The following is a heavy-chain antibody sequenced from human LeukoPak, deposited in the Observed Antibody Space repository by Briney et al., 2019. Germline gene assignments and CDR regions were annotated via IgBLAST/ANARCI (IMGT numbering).Heavy chain of an antibody. D-gene: IGHD3-10*01. J-gene: IGHJ6*03. CDR1: GGTFSSYA. CDR3: ARSSVGVGDYYYYYMDV. V-gene: IGHV1-69*05. CDR2: IIPIFGTA. Sequence: ASVKVSCKASGGTFSSYAISWVRQAPGQGLEWMGGIIPIFGTANYAQKFQGRVTITTDESTSTAYMELSSLRSEDTAVYYCARSSVGVGDYYYYYMDVWGKGTTVTVSS.